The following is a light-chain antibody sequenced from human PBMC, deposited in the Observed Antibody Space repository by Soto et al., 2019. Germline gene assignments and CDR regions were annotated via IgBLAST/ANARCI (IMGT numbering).Light chain of an antibody. V-gene: IGKV1-39*01. J-gene: IGKJ2*01. Sequence: DIHMTQSPSSLSASVGDRVTITCRASQSISSYVNWYQQKSGQAPKLLIYAASSLRSGVPSRFSGTGSGTDFSLTITSLQPEDFASYHCQQSYSTHPTFGQGTKLEIK. CDR3: QQSYSTHPT. CDR2: AAS. CDR1: QSISSY.